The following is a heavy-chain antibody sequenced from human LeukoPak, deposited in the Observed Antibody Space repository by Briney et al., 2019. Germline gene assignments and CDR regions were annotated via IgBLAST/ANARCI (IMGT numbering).Heavy chain of an antibody. J-gene: IGHJ6*02. Sequence: ASVKVSCKASGYTFTSYAMHWVRQAPGQRLEWMGWINAGNGNTKYSQKFQGRVTITRDTSASTAYMELSSLRSEDTAVYYCARDGDGFWSGYRPPTHYYGMDVWGQGTTVTVSS. CDR2: INAGNGNT. CDR3: ARDGDGFWSGYRPPTHYYGMDV. CDR1: GYTFTSYA. V-gene: IGHV1-3*01. D-gene: IGHD3-3*01.